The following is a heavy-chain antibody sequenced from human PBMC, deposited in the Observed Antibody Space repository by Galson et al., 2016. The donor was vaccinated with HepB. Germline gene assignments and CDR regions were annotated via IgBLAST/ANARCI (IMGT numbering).Heavy chain of an antibody. Sequence: SLRLSCAVSGFSLSNYEMNWVRQAPGKGPEWLSYSRYSGTVYYEESVKGRFTISRDNDENSLHLQMNNVRADDTAVYYCVRGTGKSWYAYKRSYYYTMDVWGRGTTAIVSS. V-gene: IGHV3-48*03. D-gene: IGHD3-3*01. CDR2: SRYSGTV. CDR1: GFSLSNYE. J-gene: IGHJ6*02. CDR3: VRGTGKSWYAYKRSYYYTMDV.